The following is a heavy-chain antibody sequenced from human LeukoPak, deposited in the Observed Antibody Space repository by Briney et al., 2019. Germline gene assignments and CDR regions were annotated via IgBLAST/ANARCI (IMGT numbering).Heavy chain of an antibody. CDR1: GGSISSSNW. CDR2: IYHSGST. J-gene: IGHJ5*02. Sequence: PSETLSLTCAVSGGSISSSNWWSWVRQPPGKGLEWIGEIYHSGSTNYNPSLKSRVTISVDKSKNQFSLKLSSVTAADTAVYYCASNGYYYDSSGFDPWGRGTLVAVSS. CDR3: ASNGYYYDSSGFDP. D-gene: IGHD3-22*01. V-gene: IGHV4-4*02.